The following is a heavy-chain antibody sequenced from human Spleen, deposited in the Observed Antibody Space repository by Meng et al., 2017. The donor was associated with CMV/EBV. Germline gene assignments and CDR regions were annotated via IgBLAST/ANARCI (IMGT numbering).Heavy chain of an antibody. D-gene: IGHD3-3*01. Sequence: ESLKISCAASGFTFNGYNMNWVRQAPGKGLEWVASISTSSTYIFYADSVKGRFTVSRDNANRALYLQMESLRVEDTAVYYCARAFYDFWSGIGYWGQGVMVTVSS. V-gene: IGHV3-21*01. CDR3: ARAFYDFWSGIGY. CDR2: ISTSSTYI. J-gene: IGHJ4*02. CDR1: GFTFNGYN.